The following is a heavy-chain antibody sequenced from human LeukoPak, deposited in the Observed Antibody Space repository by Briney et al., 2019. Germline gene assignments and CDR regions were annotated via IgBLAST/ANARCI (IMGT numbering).Heavy chain of an antibody. CDR2: MNPNSGDT. V-gene: IGHV1-8*01. CDR1: GYTFTSYD. J-gene: IGHJ4*02. Sequence: GASVKVSCKASGYTFTSYDINWVRQATGQGLGWMGRMNPNSGDTGYAQKFQGRVTMTRSTSISTAYMELSSLRFEDTAVYYCTRSVRNGHIDYWGQGTLVTVSS. D-gene: IGHD2-21*01. CDR3: TRSVRNGHIDY.